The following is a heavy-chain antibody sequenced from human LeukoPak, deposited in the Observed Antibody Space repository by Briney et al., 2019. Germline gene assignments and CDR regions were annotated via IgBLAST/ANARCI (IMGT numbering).Heavy chain of an antibody. D-gene: IGHD3-10*01. V-gene: IGHV1-8*01. Sequence: GASVKVSFKASGYTFTSYDINWVRQATGQGLAWMGWMNPNSGNTGNAQKFQGRVTMTRNTSIGTAYMELSSFRSEDTAVYYCARGIVRRLWFGALLNGGSRNWFVPWGQGTLVTVSS. CDR2: MNPNSGNT. CDR3: ARGIVRRLWFGALLNGGSRNWFVP. CDR1: GYTFTSYD. J-gene: IGHJ5*02.